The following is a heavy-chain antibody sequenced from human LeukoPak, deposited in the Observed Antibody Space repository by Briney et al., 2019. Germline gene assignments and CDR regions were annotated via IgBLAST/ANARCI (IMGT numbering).Heavy chain of an antibody. V-gene: IGHV3-30*02. J-gene: IGHJ4*02. CDR1: GFTFSSYV. CDR2: IRYDGSDK. CDR3: AKASSTSSLSAFDY. D-gene: IGHD6-6*01. Sequence: GGSLRLSCAASGFTFSSYVMHWVRQAPGKGLEWVAFIRYDGSDKYYADSVKGRFTISRDNSKNTLYLQMDSLRAEDTAVYYCAKASSTSSLSAFDYWGQGTLVTVSS.